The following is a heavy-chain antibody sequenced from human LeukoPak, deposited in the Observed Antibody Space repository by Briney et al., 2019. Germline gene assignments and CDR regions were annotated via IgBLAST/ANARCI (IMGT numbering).Heavy chain of an antibody. V-gene: IGHV4-61*01. D-gene: IGHD5-24*01. CDR3: AREDGYSQADY. CDR1: GGSVNSGSYY. J-gene: IGHJ4*02. Sequence: SETLSLTCTVSGGSVNSGSYYWSWVRQPRGNGLGCIGFIYYTGSTYYNSSLKSRVTISLDTSKNQFYLILSSVTAADTAVYYCAREDGYSQADYWGQGTLVTVSS. CDR2: IYYTGST.